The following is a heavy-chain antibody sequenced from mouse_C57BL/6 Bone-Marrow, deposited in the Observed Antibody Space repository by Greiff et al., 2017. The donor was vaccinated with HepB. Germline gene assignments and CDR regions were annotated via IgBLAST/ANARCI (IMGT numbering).Heavy chain of an antibody. D-gene: IGHD1-2*01. CDR1: GYTFTSYG. Sequence: QVQLQQSGAELARPGASVKLSCKASGYTFTSYGISWVKQRTGQGLEWIGEIYPRSGNTYYNEKFKGKATLTADKSSSTAYMELRSLKSEDSAVYFCARACLRRLFAYWGQGTLVTVSA. J-gene: IGHJ3*01. CDR3: ARACLRRLFAY. V-gene: IGHV1-81*01. CDR2: IYPRSGNT.